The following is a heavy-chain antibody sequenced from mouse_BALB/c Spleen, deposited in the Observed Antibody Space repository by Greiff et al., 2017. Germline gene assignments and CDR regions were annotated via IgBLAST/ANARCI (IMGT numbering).Heavy chain of an antibody. Sequence: VQLQQSGAELARPGASVKLSCKASGYTFTSYWMQWVKQRPGQGLEWIGAIYPGDGDTRYTQKFKGKATLTADKSSSTAYMQLSSLASEDSAVYYCARETGTGYFDYWGQGTTLTVSS. CDR3: ARETGTGYFDY. D-gene: IGHD4-1*01. CDR2: IYPGDGDT. CDR1: GYTFTSYW. V-gene: IGHV1-87*01. J-gene: IGHJ2*01.